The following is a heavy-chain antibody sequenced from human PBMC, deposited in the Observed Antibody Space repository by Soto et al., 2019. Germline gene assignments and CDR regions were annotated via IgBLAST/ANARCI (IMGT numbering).Heavy chain of an antibody. CDR2: ISGSGANT. CDR1: GFTFSGYA. V-gene: IGHV3-23*01. J-gene: IGHJ6*02. CDR3: AKAPDFYYDGMDV. Sequence: EVQLLESGGGLVQPGGSQRLSCAASGFTFSGYAMTWVRQAPGKGMEWVSSISGSGANTYYADSVKGRFTNSRDNSKNTLALQMTSLRADDTAVYYCAKAPDFYYDGMDVWGQGTTVTVSS.